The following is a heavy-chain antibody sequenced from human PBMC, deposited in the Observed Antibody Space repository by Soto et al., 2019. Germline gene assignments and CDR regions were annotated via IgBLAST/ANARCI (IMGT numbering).Heavy chain of an antibody. D-gene: IGHD3-22*01. CDR1: GGSIRSAYYY. V-gene: IGHV4-30-4*01. J-gene: IGHJ5*02. CDR3: VRDYYDSSGYPRQWFDP. Sequence: SSETLSLTCTVSGGSIRSAYYYWSWIRQPPGKGLEWIGYIYYSGSIYYNPSLKSRVTISVDTSKNQFSLKLSSVTAADTAVYYCVRDYYDSSGYPRQWFDPWGQGTLVTVSS. CDR2: IYYSGSI.